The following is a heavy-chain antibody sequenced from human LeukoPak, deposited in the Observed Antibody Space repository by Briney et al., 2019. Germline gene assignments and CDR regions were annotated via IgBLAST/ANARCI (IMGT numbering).Heavy chain of an antibody. CDR2: IYTSGST. Sequence: SETLSLTCTVSGGSISSYYWSWIRQPAGKGLEWIGRIYTSGSTNYNPSLKSRVTISVDKSKNQFSLKLSSVTASDTAVYYCARGSPGGAAATFDYWGQGTLVTVSS. V-gene: IGHV4-4*07. CDR3: ARGSPGGAAATFDY. D-gene: IGHD6-13*01. J-gene: IGHJ4*02. CDR1: GGSISSYY.